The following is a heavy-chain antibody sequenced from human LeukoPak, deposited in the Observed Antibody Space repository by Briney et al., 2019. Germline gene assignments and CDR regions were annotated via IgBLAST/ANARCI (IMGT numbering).Heavy chain of an antibody. Sequence: APVKVSCKASGYTFTSYDINWVRQATGQGLEWMGWMNPNSGNTGYAQKFQGRVTITRNTSISTAYMELSSLRSEDTAVYYCARIGAYYYDSSENYWGQGTLVTVSS. D-gene: IGHD3-22*01. V-gene: IGHV1-8*03. CDR1: GYTFTSYD. J-gene: IGHJ4*02. CDR2: MNPNSGNT. CDR3: ARIGAYYYDSSENY.